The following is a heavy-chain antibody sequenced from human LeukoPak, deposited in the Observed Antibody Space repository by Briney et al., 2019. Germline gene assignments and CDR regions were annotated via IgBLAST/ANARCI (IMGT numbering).Heavy chain of an antibody. V-gene: IGHV1-69*13. CDR3: AIQTPLTVTAISYYYYSYMDV. J-gene: IGHJ6*03. CDR2: IIPIFGTA. CDR1: GGTFSSYA. Sequence: SVKVSCKASGGTFSSYAISWVRQAPGQGLEWMGGIIPIFGTANYAQKFQGRVTITADESTSTAYMELSSLRSEDTAVYYCAIQTPLTVTAISYYYYSYMDVWGKGTTVTVSS. D-gene: IGHD4-11*01.